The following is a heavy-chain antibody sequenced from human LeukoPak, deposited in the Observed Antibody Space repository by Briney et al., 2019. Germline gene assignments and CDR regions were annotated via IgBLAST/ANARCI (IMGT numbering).Heavy chain of an antibody. Sequence: SETLSLTCTVSGGSISGYYWTWIRKPAGKGLEWIGRIDSSGNPNYNPSLKSRVTIPVDASKKQFSLNLNSVTAADTAVYYCAKDGGAYSYGKYHFDYWGQGTLVTVSS. CDR3: AKDGGAYSYGKYHFDY. V-gene: IGHV4-4*07. CDR1: GGSISGYY. CDR2: IDSSGNP. J-gene: IGHJ4*02. D-gene: IGHD5-18*01.